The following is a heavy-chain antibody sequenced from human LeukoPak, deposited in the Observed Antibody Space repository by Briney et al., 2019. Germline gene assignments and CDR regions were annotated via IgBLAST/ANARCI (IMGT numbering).Heavy chain of an antibody. D-gene: IGHD3-3*01. CDR3: ARGWIFGHRITDV. CDR1: GYTFTSSG. CDR2: ISAYNGNT. J-gene: IGHJ6*04. V-gene: IGHV1-18*01. Sequence: ASVKVSFKASGYTFTSSGINWVRQAPGQGLEWMGWISAYNGNTNYAQNLQGRVTMTTHTSTSKAYMELMSLRSDDTAVYYCARGWIFGHRITDVWGKGTTVTVSS.